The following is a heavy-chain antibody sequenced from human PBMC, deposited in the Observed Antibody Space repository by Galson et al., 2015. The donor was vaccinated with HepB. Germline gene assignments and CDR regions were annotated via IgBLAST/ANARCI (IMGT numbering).Heavy chain of an antibody. J-gene: IGHJ6*02. D-gene: IGHD4-11*01. Sequence: SLRLSCATSGFTFSSYGMHWVRQAPGKGLEWVAFIWSDGSNSQYAESMRGRLTISRDNLKSTLYLQIKRVRAEDTGVYYCARTPPRRNTVYYFYGLDVWGQGTTVTVSS. CDR2: IWSDGSNS. CDR3: ARTPPRRNTVYYFYGLDV. V-gene: IGHV3-33*01. CDR1: GFTFSSYG.